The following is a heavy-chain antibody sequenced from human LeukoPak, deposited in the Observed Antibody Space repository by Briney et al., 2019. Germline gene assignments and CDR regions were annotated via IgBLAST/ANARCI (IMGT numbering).Heavy chain of an antibody. J-gene: IGHJ5*02. CDR2: ISSSSSYI. D-gene: IGHD3-10*01. CDR1: GFTFSSYS. Sequence: GGSLRLSCAASGFTFSSYSMNWVRKAPGKGLEWVSSISSSSSYIYYADSVKGRFTISRDNAKNSLYLQMNSLRAEDTAVYYCARVPNYGSGSGFDPWGQGTLVTVSS. CDR3: ARVPNYGSGSGFDP. V-gene: IGHV3-21*01.